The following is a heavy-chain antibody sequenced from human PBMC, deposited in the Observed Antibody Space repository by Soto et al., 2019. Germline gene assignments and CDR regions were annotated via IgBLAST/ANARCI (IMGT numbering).Heavy chain of an antibody. Sequence: EMQLVESGGGLVQPGESLRLSCAASGFSVSSNYMSWVRQAPGKGLEWVSVIYAGGNTHYADSVEGRFTISRDNSNNMLYLQVNSLRAEDTAVYYCVREKVTMIVGFYYFDYWGQGTRVAVSS. J-gene: IGHJ4*02. CDR1: GFSVSSNY. CDR3: VREKVTMIVGFYYFDY. D-gene: IGHD3-22*01. CDR2: IYAGGNT. V-gene: IGHV3-66*01.